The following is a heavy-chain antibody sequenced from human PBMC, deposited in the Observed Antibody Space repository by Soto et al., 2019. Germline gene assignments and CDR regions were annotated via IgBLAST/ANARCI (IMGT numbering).Heavy chain of an antibody. CDR2: IRGDLVTT. Sequence: EMQLLESGGDLVQPGGSLRLSCATSGFTFSDHAMHWVRQAPGEGLEWVSGIRGDLVTTPYADSVKGRFTISRDNSKNTLYLQMNSLRAEDTAVYYCARGRPDYYDSSGYYYPFDYWGQGTLVTVSS. V-gene: IGHV3-23*01. J-gene: IGHJ4*02. CDR1: GFTFSDHA. D-gene: IGHD3-22*01. CDR3: ARGRPDYYDSSGYYYPFDY.